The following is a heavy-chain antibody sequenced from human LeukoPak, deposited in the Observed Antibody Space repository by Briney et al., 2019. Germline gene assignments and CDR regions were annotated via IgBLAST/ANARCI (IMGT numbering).Heavy chain of an antibody. D-gene: IGHD3-10*01. CDR2: IYTSGST. CDR1: GGSISSYY. J-gene: IGHJ6*03. V-gene: IGHV4-4*07. CDR3: ARDRGITMVRGVTFSYYMDV. Sequence: SETLSLTCTVSGGSISSYYWSWIRQPAGKGLEWIGRIYTSGSTNYNPSVKSRVTVSVDTSKNQFSLKLTSVTAADTAVYYCARDRGITMVRGVTFSYYMDVWGKGTTVTVSS.